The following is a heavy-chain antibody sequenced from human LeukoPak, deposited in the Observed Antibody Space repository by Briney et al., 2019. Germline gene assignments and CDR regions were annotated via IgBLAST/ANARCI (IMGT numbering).Heavy chain of an antibody. V-gene: IGHV4-4*07. CDR3: ARDFRVGATKRAFDI. J-gene: IGHJ3*02. Sequence: SETLSLTCTVSGGSISSYYWSWIRQPAGKGLEWIGRIYTSGSTNYNPSLKSRVTMSVDTSKNQFSLKLSSVTAADTAVYYCARDFRVGATKRAFDIWGQGTMVTVSS. CDR1: GGSISSYY. CDR2: IYTSGST. D-gene: IGHD1-26*01.